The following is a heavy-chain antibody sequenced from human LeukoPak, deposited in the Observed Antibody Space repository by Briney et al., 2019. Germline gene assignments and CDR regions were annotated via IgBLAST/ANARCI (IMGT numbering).Heavy chain of an antibody. D-gene: IGHD2-15*01. CDR1: GFTFSSYA. CDR3: AKVLLARAYYYGMDV. Sequence: GGSLRLSCAASGFTFSSYAMSWVRQAPGKGLEWVSAISGSGGSTYYADSVRGRFTISRDNSKNTLYLQMNSLRVEDTAVYYCAKVLLARAYYYGMDVWGQGTTVTVSS. CDR2: ISGSGGST. V-gene: IGHV3-23*01. J-gene: IGHJ6*02.